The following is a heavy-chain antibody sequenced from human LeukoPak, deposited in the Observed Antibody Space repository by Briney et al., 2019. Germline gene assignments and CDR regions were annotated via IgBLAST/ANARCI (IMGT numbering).Heavy chain of an antibody. Sequence: SETLSLTCAVYGGSFSGYYWSWIRQPPGKGLEWIGEINHSGSTNYNPSLKSRVTISVDTSKNQFSLKLSSVTAADTAVYYCARHAFFPWAMGFEDIWGQGTMVTVSS. V-gene: IGHV4-34*01. J-gene: IGHJ3*02. D-gene: IGHD5-18*01. CDR1: GGSFSGYY. CDR3: ARHAFFPWAMGFEDI. CDR2: INHSGST.